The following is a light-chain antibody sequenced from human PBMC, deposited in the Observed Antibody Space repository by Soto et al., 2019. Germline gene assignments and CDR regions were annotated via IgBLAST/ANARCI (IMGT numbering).Light chain of an antibody. Sequence: QSVLTQPPSVSGAPGQMVTISCTGSSSNIGAGYDVHWYQQLPGTAPKLLIYVNSNRPSGVPDRFSGSKSGTSASLAITGLQAEDEADYYCQSYDSSLSVVFGGGTKLTVL. CDR2: VNS. J-gene: IGLJ2*01. V-gene: IGLV1-40*01. CDR3: QSYDSSLSVV. CDR1: SSNIGAGYD.